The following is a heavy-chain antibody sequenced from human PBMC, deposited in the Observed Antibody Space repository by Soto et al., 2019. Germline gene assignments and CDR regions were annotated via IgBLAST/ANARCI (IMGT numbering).Heavy chain of an antibody. CDR1: GFTVSNNH. J-gene: IGHJ4*02. D-gene: IGHD3-16*01. CDR3: AGRLTTAASLDY. CDR2: VHGGGST. Sequence: VRLVESGGGLIQPGGSLSLTCAASGFTVSNNHMTWVRQAAGKGLELVSFVHGGGSTSYADSVKGRFTISRDNSKNTLYLQMDSLRAEDTAIYYCAGRLTTAASLDYWGRGTLVTVSS. V-gene: IGHV3-53*01.